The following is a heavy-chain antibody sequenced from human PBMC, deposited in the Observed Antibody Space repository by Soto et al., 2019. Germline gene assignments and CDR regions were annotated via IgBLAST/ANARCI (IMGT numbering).Heavy chain of an antibody. CDR2: IKQDGSEK. CDR1: GFTLSSYC. D-gene: IGHD3-22*01. CDR3: ARRDVVILYGMDV. J-gene: IGHJ6*02. V-gene: IGHV3-7*01. Sequence: GGSLRLSCAASGFTLSSYCISWVRQAPGKGLEWVANIKQDGSEKYYVDSVKGRFTISRDNAKNSLYLQMNSLRAEDTAVYYCARRDVVILYGMDVWGQGTTVTVSS.